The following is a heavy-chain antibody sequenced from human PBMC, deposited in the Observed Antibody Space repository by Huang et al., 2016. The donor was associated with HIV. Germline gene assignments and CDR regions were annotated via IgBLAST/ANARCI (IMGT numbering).Heavy chain of an antibody. V-gene: IGHV3-30-3*01. Sequence: QVQLVESGGGVVQPGRSLRLSCAASGFPFNNHAMHWVRQAPVKGLDWGEVRSNDGSNNYYADSVKGRFTIARDSSKSTLFLHMTSLRTEDTAVYYCARAKDTWDAYDIWGQGTMVIVSS. J-gene: IGHJ3*02. D-gene: IGHD5-18*01. CDR3: ARAKDTWDAYDI. CDR2: RSNDGSNN. CDR1: GFPFNNHA.